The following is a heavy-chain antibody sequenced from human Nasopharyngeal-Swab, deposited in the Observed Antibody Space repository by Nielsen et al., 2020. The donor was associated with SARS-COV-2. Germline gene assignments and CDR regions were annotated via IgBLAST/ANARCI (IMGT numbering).Heavy chain of an antibody. D-gene: IGHD3-3*01. CDR2: IKSKVDGGRT. J-gene: IGHJ5*02. CDR1: GFTFNDVG. V-gene: IGHV3-15*01. Sequence: GESLKISCVASGFTFNDVGMHWVRQAPGKGLEWVGRIKSKVDGGRTDYAAPVKDRFIISRGDSKNMLYVQMNSLRTEDTAAYHCSTNKYRSGDDRWGQGTLVTVSS. CDR3: STNKYRSGDDR.